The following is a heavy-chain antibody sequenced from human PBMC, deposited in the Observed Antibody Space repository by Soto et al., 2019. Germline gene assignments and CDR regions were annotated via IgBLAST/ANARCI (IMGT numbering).Heavy chain of an antibody. CDR3: AKDREYGMDV. CDR1: GFTFSSYG. J-gene: IGHJ6*02. Sequence: QVQLVESGGGVVQPGRSLRLSCAASGFTFSSYGMHWVRQAPGKGLEWVAVISYDGSNKYYADSVKGRFTNSRDNSKNTLYLQMNSLRAEDTAVYYCAKDREYGMDVWGQGTTVTVSS. CDR2: ISYDGSNK. V-gene: IGHV3-30*18.